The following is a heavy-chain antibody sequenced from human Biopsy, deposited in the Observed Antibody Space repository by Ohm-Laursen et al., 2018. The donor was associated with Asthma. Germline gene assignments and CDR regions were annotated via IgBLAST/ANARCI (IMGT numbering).Heavy chain of an antibody. Sequence: SLRLSCTASGFKFDEYTMHWVRQAPGEGLERVSGISWNSATIGYADSVEGRFTISRDNAKNSVFLHMDSLRPEDTAFYYCAKVRADWVITKSFDYWGQGVLVTVSS. V-gene: IGHV3-9*01. CDR2: ISWNSATI. J-gene: IGHJ4*02. D-gene: IGHD3-22*01. CDR1: GFKFDEYT. CDR3: AKVRADWVITKSFDY.